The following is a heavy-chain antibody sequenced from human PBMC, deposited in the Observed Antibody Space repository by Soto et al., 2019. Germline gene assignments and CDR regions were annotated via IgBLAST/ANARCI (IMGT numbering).Heavy chain of an antibody. J-gene: IGHJ4*02. CDR2: IYYSGST. CDR3: ARANTVTTYYFDY. CDR1: GGSISSGDYY. Sequence: QVQLQESGPGLVKPSQTLSLTCTVSGGSISSGDYYWSWIRQPPGKGLEWIGYIYYSGSTYYNPSLKSRVTISVDTSKNQFALKLSSVTAADTAVYYCARANTVTTYYFDYWGQGTLVTVSS. V-gene: IGHV4-30-4*01. D-gene: IGHD4-17*01.